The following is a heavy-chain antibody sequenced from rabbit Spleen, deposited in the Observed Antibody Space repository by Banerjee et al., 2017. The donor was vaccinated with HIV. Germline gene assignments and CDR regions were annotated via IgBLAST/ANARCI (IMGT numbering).Heavy chain of an antibody. CDR3: ARDLAGAVGWNFDL. J-gene: IGHJ4*01. CDR2: INSFTGRP. V-gene: IGHV1S45*01. Sequence: QEQLEESGGDLVKPEGSLTLTCTASGLDFSSSYWICWVRQAPGKGLEWIASINSFTGRPVYATWAKGRFTVSKASWTTVTLQMTSLTAADTASYFCARDLAGAVGWNFDLWGPGTLVTVS. D-gene: IGHD4-1*01. CDR1: GLDFSSSYW.